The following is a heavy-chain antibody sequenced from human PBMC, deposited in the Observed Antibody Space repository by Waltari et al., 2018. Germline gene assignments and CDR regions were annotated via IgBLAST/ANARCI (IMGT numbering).Heavy chain of an antibody. CDR2: IKQDGSEK. CDR1: GFIFSNYW. Sequence: EVQLVESGGGLVQPGGSLGLPCAASGFIFSNYWLSWVRQAPGKGLEWVANIKQDGSEKYYVDSVKGRFTISRDNAKKSLYLQMNSLRAEDTAVYYCARDGSGNYDFDYWGQGTLVTVSS. D-gene: IGHD1-26*01. V-gene: IGHV3-7*01. CDR3: ARDGSGNYDFDY. J-gene: IGHJ4*02.